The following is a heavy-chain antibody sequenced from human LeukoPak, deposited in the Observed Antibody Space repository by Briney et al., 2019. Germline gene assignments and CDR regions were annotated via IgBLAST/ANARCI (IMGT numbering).Heavy chain of an antibody. J-gene: IGHJ4*02. D-gene: IGHD2-15*01. Sequence: SETLSLTCTVSGGSFSGYYWSWIRQPPGKGLEWIGEINHSGSTNYNPSLKSRVTISVDTSKNQFSLKLSSVTAADTAVYYCARRISPTSPEDYWGQGTLVTVSS. V-gene: IGHV4-34*01. CDR2: INHSGST. CDR3: ARRISPTSPEDY. CDR1: GGSFSGYY.